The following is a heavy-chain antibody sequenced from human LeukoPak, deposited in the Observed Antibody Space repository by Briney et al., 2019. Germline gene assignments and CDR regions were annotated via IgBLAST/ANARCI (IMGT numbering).Heavy chain of an antibody. V-gene: IGHV1-69*13. CDR2: IIPIFGTA. CDR1: GGTFSSYA. CDR3: ARRGGYDSSGYYFDY. D-gene: IGHD3-22*01. Sequence: ASVTVSCTASGGTFSSYAISWVRQAPGQGLEWMGGIIPIFGTANYAQKFQGRVTITADESTSTAYMELSSLRSEDTAVYYCARRGGYDSSGYYFDYWGQGTLVTVSS. J-gene: IGHJ4*02.